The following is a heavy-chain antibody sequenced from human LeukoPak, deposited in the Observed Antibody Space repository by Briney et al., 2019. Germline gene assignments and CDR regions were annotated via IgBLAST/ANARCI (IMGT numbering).Heavy chain of an antibody. V-gene: IGHV3-53*01. Sequence: GGSLRLSCAASGFTFSSYAMSWVRQAPGKGLEWVSVIYSGDSTYYADSVKGRFTISRDNPKNTLYLQMNSLRAEDTAVYYCARESSGSYFAFWGQGTLVIVSS. CDR3: ARESSGSYFAF. CDR1: GFTFSSYA. J-gene: IGHJ4*02. CDR2: IYSGDST. D-gene: IGHD3-10*01.